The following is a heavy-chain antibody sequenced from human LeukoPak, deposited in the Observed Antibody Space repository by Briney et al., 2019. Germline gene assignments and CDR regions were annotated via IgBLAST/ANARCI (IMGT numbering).Heavy chain of an antibody. D-gene: IGHD3-16*01. CDR2: ITGTSGRT. J-gene: IGHJ4*02. CDR3: AKTLWGLTLLSSDY. Sequence: GGSLRLSCEVSGLIFSNFAMAWVRQAPGKGLEWVSLITGTSGRTYYAASVKGRFTISRDNSKNTVYLQMNSLRLEDTAVYWCAKTLWGLTLLSSDYWGQGTLVTVSP. CDR1: GLIFSNFA. V-gene: IGHV3-23*01.